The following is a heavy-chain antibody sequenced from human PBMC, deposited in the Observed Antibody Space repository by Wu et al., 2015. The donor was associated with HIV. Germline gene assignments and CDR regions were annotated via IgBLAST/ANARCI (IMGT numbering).Heavy chain of an antibody. CDR1: GGTFSSYA. J-gene: IGHJ6*02. CDR3: ARDSPGYYDSSGYYYYYYGMDV. D-gene: IGHD3-22*01. Sequence: QLVQSGAEVKKPGSSVKVSCKASGGTFSSYAISWVRQAPGQGLEWMGRIIPIFGTANYAQKFQGRVTITADESTSTAYMELSSLRSEDTAVYYCARDSPGYYDSSGYYYYYYGMDVWGQGDHGHRLL. CDR2: IIPIFGTA. V-gene: IGHV1-69*13.